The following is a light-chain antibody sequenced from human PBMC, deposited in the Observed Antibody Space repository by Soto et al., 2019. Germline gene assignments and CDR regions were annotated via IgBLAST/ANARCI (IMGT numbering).Light chain of an antibody. J-gene: IGLJ2*01. CDR1: NMGSES. Sequence: SYELTQQPSVSVAPGQTARISCGGNNMGSESVYGYQQKPGQAPVLVVYDDSDRTSEIPRRFSCSNSGNTATLTIRRVEAGEYSDYYCQGWGGSSGPSVVFGGGTKVTVL. V-gene: IGLV3-21*02. CDR2: DDS. CDR3: QGWGGSSGPSVV.